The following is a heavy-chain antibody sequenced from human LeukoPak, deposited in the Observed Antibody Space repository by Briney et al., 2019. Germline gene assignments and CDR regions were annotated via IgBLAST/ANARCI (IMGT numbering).Heavy chain of an antibody. J-gene: IGHJ6*03. Sequence: SETLSLTCTVSGGSISSYYWSWIRQPPGKGLEWIGYIYYSGSTNYNPSLKSRVTISVDTSKNQFSLKLSSVTAADTAVYYCARADSYYYYYYMDVWGKGTTVTISS. V-gene: IGHV4-59*01. CDR1: GGSISSYY. CDR2: IYYSGST. CDR3: ARADSYYYYYYMDV.